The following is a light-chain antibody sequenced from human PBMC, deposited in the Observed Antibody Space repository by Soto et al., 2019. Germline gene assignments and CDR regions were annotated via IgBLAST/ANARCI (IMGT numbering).Light chain of an antibody. J-gene: IGLJ1*01. CDR2: EVS. Sequence: QSALTQPASVSGSPGQSIAISCTGTSSDFGDYKYVSWYPQHPGKAPKLMIYEVSNRPSGVSNRFSGSKSGNTASLTISGLQAEDEGDYYCSSYTSSSTFVFGTGTKLTVL. CDR1: SSDFGDYKY. CDR3: SSYTSSSTFV. V-gene: IGLV2-14*01.